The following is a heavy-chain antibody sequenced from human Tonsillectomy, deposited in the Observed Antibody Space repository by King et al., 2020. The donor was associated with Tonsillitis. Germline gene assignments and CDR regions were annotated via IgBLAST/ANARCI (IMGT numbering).Heavy chain of an antibody. D-gene: IGHD3-10*01. CDR2: ISTYNGKT. J-gene: IGHJ6*03. V-gene: IGHV1-18*01. Sequence: VQLVQSGAEVKKPGASVKVSCKASGYSFTNYGISRVRQAPGQGLEWMGWISTYNGKTNYAQKLQGRVTMTTDTSTSTAYMELRSLRSDDTAVYYCARDLYYYYGSGSSDYYYMDVWGKGTTVTVSS. CDR3: ARDLYYYYGSGSSDYYYMDV. CDR1: GYSFTNYG.